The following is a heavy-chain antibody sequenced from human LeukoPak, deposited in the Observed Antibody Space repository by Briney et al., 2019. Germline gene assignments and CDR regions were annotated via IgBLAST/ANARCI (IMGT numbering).Heavy chain of an antibody. Sequence: ASVKVSCKASGYTFTGYYMHWVRQAPGQGLEWMGWINPNSGGTNSAQKFQGRVTMTRDTSISTAYMELSRLRSDDTAMYYCARDQWNQAFYYDSSGYYPDYWGRGTLVTVSS. CDR3: ARDQWNQAFYYDSSGYYPDY. CDR1: GYTFTGYY. D-gene: IGHD3-22*01. CDR2: INPNSGGT. J-gene: IGHJ4*02. V-gene: IGHV1-2*02.